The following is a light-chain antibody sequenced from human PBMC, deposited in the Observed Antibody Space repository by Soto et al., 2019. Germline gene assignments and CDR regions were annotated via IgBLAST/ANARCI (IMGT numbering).Light chain of an antibody. Sequence: QSVLTQPPSASGSPGQSVTISCTGTSSDVGGYNYVSWYQQRPGKASKLMIYEVSKRPSGVPDRFSGSKSGNTASLTVSGLQAEDEADYYCSSYAGSNNLVFGTGTKVTVL. J-gene: IGLJ1*01. CDR3: SSYAGSNNLV. V-gene: IGLV2-8*01. CDR1: SSDVGGYNY. CDR2: EVS.